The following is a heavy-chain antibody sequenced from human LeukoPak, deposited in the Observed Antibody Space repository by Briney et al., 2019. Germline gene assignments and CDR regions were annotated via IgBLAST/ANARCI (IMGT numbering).Heavy chain of an antibody. V-gene: IGHV1-18*01. CDR2: ISAYNGNT. CDR3: ARVFWSGYYSYYYYGMDV. Sequence: ASVKVSCKASGYTFTSYGISWVRQAPGQGLEWMGWISAYNGNTNYAQKLQGRVTITTDTSTSTAYMELRSLRSDDTAVYYCARVFWSGYYSYYYYGMDVWGQGTTVTVSS. J-gene: IGHJ6*02. CDR1: GYTFTSYG. D-gene: IGHD3-3*01.